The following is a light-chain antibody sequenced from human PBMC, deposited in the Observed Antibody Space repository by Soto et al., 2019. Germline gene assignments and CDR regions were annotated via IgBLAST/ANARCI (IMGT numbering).Light chain of an antibody. Sequence: EIAMTQSPAILSASPGERATLSCGASQSVSSNLAWYQQKPGQAPSLLIYGASTRAAGTPARFSGSGSGTEFTLTSSRLQSEVFAVYSCQQYNNWPRTFGQGTKVEIK. V-gene: IGKV3-15*01. J-gene: IGKJ1*01. CDR1: QSVSSN. CDR2: GAS. CDR3: QQYNNWPRT.